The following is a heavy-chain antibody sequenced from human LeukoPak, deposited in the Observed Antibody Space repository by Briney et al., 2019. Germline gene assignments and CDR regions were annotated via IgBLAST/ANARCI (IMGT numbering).Heavy chain of an antibody. CDR1: GFTFSNYA. D-gene: IGHD2-15*01. CDR2: IYGGNT. CDR3: AKQLGYCSDGSCYFPY. V-gene: IGHV3-23*01. Sequence: GGSLRRSCAASGFTFSNYAMSWVRQAPGKGLEWVSGIYGGNTYYADSVKGRFTISRDNSKNTLCLQMNSLRAEDTAVYYCAKQLGYCSDGSCYFPYWGQGTLVTVSS. J-gene: IGHJ4*02.